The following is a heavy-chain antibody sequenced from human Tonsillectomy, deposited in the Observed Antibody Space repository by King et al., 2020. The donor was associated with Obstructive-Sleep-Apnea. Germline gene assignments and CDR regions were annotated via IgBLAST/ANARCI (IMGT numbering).Heavy chain of an antibody. V-gene: IGHV3-9*01. CDR2: ISWNSGSI. D-gene: IGHD1-26*01. CDR1: GFTFDDYA. CDR3: AKDSGSGSLGH. Sequence: VQLVESGGGLVQPGRSLRLSCAASGFTFDDYAMHWVRQAPGKGLEWVSGISWNSGSIGYADSVKGRFTISRDNAKNSLYLQMNSLRAEDTALYYCAKDSGSGSLGHWGQGTLVTVSS. J-gene: IGHJ4*02.